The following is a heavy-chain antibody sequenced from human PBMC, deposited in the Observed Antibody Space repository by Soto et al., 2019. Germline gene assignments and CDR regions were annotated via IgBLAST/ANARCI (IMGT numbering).Heavy chain of an antibody. D-gene: IGHD2-21*02. CDR1: GFSFSSSW. Sequence: EVQLVESGGGLVQPGGSLRLSCAASGFSFSSSWMHWVRQAPGKGLVWVSRISFDGTATTSADAVKGRFIISRDNAKNTLFLQMHNLRADDTAMYYCVRDRRLRGHPFDMWGHCTFVSVSA. V-gene: IGHV3-74*03. J-gene: IGHJ3*02. CDR3: VRDRRLRGHPFDM. CDR2: ISFDGTAT.